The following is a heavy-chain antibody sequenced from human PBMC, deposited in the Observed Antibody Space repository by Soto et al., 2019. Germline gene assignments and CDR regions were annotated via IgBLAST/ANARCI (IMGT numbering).Heavy chain of an antibody. CDR1: GFTFSSFF. CDR2: IGANGGDT. J-gene: IGHJ3*01. D-gene: IGHD4-17*01. CDR3: ARDPNGDYLGAFDF. Sequence: EVQLLEPGGGLVQPGGSLRLSCAASGFTFSSFFMSWVRQAPGKGLDWDSGIGANGGDTYYADSVKGRFIISRDNSKNTLYLQMNSLRAEDTAVYYCARDPNGDYLGAFDFWGQKTMVTVSS. V-gene: IGHV3-23*01.